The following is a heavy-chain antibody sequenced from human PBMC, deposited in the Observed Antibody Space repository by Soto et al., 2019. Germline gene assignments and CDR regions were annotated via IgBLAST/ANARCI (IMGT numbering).Heavy chain of an antibody. Sequence: QVQLVESGGGVVQPGRSLRLSCAASGFTFSSYGMHWVRQAPGKGLEWVAVIWYDGSNKYYADSVKGRFTISRDNSKNTLYLQMNSLRAEDTAVYYCARDGGGVCYFDLWGRGTQVTVSS. D-gene: IGHD1-26*01. CDR3: ARDGGGVCYFDL. CDR1: GFTFSSYG. CDR2: IWYDGSNK. J-gene: IGHJ2*01. V-gene: IGHV3-33*01.